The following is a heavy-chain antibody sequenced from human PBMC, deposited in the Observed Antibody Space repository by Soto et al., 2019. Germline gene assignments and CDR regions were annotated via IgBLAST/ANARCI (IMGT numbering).Heavy chain of an antibody. Sequence: QVQLVQSGAEVKKPGASVKVSCKASGYTFTSYYMHWVRQAPGQGLEWMGIINPRGGSTSYEQKFQGRATMTWDTSTRPGYIEVSSLRSEDTAVYYCARIGLTAGGVATSHTTLSYGMDVWGQGTTVTVSS. CDR2: INPRGGST. D-gene: IGHD3-16*01. CDR1: GYTFTSYY. CDR3: ARIGLTAGGVATSHTTLSYGMDV. J-gene: IGHJ6*02. V-gene: IGHV1-46*01.